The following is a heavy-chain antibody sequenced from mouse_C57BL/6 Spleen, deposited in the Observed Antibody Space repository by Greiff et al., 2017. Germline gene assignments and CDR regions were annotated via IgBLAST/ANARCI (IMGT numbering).Heavy chain of an antibody. J-gene: IGHJ4*01. V-gene: IGHV1-69*01. CDR2: IDPSDSYT. CDR1: GYTFTSYW. D-gene: IGHD2-4*01. Sequence: VQLQQPGAELVMPGASVKLSCKASGYTFTSYWMHWVKQRPGQGLEWIGEIDPSDSYTNYNQKFKGKSTLTVDKSSSTAYMQLSSLTSEDSAVYYCAREGITRGFSYAMDYWGQGTSVTVSS. CDR3: AREGITRGFSYAMDY.